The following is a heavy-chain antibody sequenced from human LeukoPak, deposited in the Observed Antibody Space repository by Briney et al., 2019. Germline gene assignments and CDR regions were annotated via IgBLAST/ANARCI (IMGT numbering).Heavy chain of an antibody. V-gene: IGHV3-11*04. D-gene: IGHD5-24*01. CDR2: ISNSGDTI. J-gene: IGHJ4*02. CDR3: ARDSTNFDY. Sequence: GGSLRLSCAASGLPFSDFSYYYMSWIRQAPGKGLEWLSYISNSGDTIYYADSVKGRFTISRDNAKNSLYLQMNSLRAEDTAVYYCARDSTNFDYWGQGTLVTVSS. CDR1: GLPFSDFSYYY.